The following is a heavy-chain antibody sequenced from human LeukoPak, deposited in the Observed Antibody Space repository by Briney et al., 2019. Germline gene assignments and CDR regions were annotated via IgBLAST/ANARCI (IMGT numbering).Heavy chain of an antibody. V-gene: IGHV1-18*01. D-gene: IGHD6-19*01. Sequence: ASVKVSCKASGYTFTSYGISWVRQAPGQGLKWIGWISAYNGNTNYAQKLQGRVTMTTDTSTSTAYMELRSLRSDDTAVYYCARGPLGRGWYYFDYWGQGTLVTVSS. J-gene: IGHJ4*02. CDR3: ARGPLGRGWYYFDY. CDR2: ISAYNGNT. CDR1: GYTFTSYG.